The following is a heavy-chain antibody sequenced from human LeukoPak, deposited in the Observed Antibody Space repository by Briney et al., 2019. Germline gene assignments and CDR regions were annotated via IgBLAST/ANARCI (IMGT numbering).Heavy chain of an antibody. CDR1: GYTFTGYY. D-gene: IGHD4-17*01. Sequence: ASVRLSCKSSGYTFTGYYMHWVRQAPGQGFEWMGRIDSNSGGTNYAQNFQGWITMTRDTSISTVYMELISLRSDDTAVYYCAREMNYDDYRTSDYWGQGTLVTVSS. CDR3: AREMNYDDYRTSDY. V-gene: IGHV1-2*04. CDR2: IDSNSGGT. J-gene: IGHJ4*02.